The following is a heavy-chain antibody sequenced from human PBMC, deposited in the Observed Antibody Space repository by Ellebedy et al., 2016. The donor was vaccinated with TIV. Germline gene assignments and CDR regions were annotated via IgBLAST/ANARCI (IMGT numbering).Heavy chain of an antibody. Sequence: DSVKGRFTISRDNVQNSLYLQMNNLRDEDTAVYYCASSYGMDVWGQGTTVTVSS. V-gene: IGHV3-48*02. J-gene: IGHJ6*02. CDR3: ASSYGMDV.